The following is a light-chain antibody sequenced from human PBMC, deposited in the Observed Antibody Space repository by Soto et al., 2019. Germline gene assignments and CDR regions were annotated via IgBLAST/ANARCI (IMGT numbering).Light chain of an antibody. V-gene: IGLV1-40*01. Sequence: QSVLTQSPSVSAAPGQRVTISCTGSSSNIGAGSDVHWYQQLPGTAPKLLIYSNTNRPSGVPDRFSGSKSGTSASLAIAGLQAGDEADYYCQSYDTILTGSVFGGGTKVTVL. CDR1: SSNIGAGSD. CDR2: SNT. J-gene: IGLJ3*02. CDR3: QSYDTILTGSV.